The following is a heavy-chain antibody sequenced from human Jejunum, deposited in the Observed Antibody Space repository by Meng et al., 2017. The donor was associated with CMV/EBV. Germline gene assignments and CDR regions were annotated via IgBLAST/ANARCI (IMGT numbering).Heavy chain of an antibody. Sequence: LSWVRQPAGKGLEWFSTISAGATTRKYAASVKGRFTISRDSSKSTAYLQMNSLRVEDTAIYYCAKGRSNQDADYSSAWYLPWLDPWGQGTWGTVSS. CDR3: AKGRSNQDADYSSAWYLPWLDP. D-gene: IGHD6-19*01. CDR2: ISAGATTR. V-gene: IGHV3-23*01. J-gene: IGHJ5*02.